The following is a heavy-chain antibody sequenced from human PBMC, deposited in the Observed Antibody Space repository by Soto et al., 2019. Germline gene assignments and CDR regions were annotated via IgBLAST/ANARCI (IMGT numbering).Heavy chain of an antibody. CDR2: LDQDGGGK. Sequence: PGGSLRLSCAASEFSFSDYWMAWVRQAPGKGLECVSNLDQDGGGKHYVDSVKGRFTISRDNSKNTLYLQMSSLRAEDTAVYYCVKAGEMATIVSWFDPWGQGTLVTVSS. V-gene: IGHV3-7*01. CDR1: EFSFSDYW. J-gene: IGHJ5*02. CDR3: VKAGEMATIVSWFDP. D-gene: IGHD3-16*02.